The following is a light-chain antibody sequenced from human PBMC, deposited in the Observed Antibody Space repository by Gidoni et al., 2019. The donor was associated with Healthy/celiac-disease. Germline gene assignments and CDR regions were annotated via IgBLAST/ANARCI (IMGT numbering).Light chain of an antibody. CDR3: KQYNSYPYT. Sequence: DIQMTPSSSTLSASVGDRVTITCRASQSISSWLAWYQQKPGKAPKLLIYKASSLESGVPSRFSGSGSGTEFTLTISSLQPDDFATYYCKQYNSYPYTFGQGTKLEIK. V-gene: IGKV1-5*03. CDR1: QSISSW. CDR2: KAS. J-gene: IGKJ2*01.